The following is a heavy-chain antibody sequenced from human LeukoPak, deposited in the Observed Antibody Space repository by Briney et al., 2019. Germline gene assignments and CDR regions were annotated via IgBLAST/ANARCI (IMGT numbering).Heavy chain of an antibody. D-gene: IGHD3-22*01. J-gene: IGHJ3*02. CDR3: ARENVYYHDSSGHPPRAFDI. V-gene: IGHV4-59*12. Sequence: SETLSLTCTVSGGSISSSYWSWIRQPPGTGLEWIGYFFYSGSTNYNPSLKSRVTISVDTSKNLFSLSLTSVPAADAHVYYCARENVYYHDSSGHPPRAFDIWGQRAMVTVSS. CDR2: FFYSGST. CDR1: GGSISSSY.